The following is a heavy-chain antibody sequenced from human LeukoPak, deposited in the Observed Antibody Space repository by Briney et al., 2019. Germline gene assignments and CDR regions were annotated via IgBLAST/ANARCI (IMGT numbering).Heavy chain of an antibody. CDR3: ARDPSYGSFDY. CDR1: GGSISSYY. Sequence: SETLSLTCTVSGGSISSYYWSWIRQPPGKGLEWIGYIYYSGSTNYNPSLKSRVTISVDTSKNQFSLKLSSVTAAETAVYYCARDPSYGSFDYWGQGTLVTVSS. J-gene: IGHJ4*02. D-gene: IGHD5-18*01. CDR2: IYYSGST. V-gene: IGHV4-59*01.